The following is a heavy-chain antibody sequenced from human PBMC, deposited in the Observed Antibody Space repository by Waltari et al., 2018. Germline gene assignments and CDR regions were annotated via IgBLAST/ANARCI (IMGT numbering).Heavy chain of an antibody. CDR2: INPNSGGT. J-gene: IGHJ4*02. CDR1: GYTFTGYY. D-gene: IGHD3-22*01. CDR3: ATSYYYDSSGYQNFDY. Sequence: QVQLVQSGAEVKKPGASVKVSCKASGYTFTGYYMHWVRQAPGQGLEWMGWINPNSGGTNYEQKFQGRVTMTRDTSISTAYMELSRLRSDDTAVYYCATSYYYDSSGYQNFDYWGQGTLVTVSS. V-gene: IGHV1-2*02.